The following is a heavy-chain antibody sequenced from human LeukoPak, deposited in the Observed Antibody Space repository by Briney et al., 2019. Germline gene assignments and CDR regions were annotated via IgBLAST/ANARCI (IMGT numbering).Heavy chain of an antibody. CDR3: GGVRNDHDAFDI. Sequence: PSETLSLTCTGSGGSISSYYWSWIRQPPGKGLEWIGYIYYSGSTNYNPSLKSRVTISVDTSKNQYSLKLSSVTAADTAVYYCGGVRNDHDAFDIWGQGTMVTVSS. J-gene: IGHJ3*02. V-gene: IGHV4-59*01. CDR1: GGSISSYY. CDR2: IYYSGST. D-gene: IGHD1-1*01.